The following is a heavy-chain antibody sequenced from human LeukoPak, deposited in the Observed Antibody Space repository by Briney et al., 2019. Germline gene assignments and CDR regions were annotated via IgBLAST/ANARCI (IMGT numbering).Heavy chain of an antibody. V-gene: IGHV5-51*01. J-gene: IGHJ4*02. CDR3: ARHTSSGWYDY. CDR2: IYPGDCDT. D-gene: IGHD6-19*01. CDR1: GYIFTSYW. Sequence: GESPKSSCKGSGYIFTSYWIGWVRQMPGKGLEWMGIIYPGDCDTTYSPSFQGQVTISADKSIRTAYLQWSSMKASDIAMYYCARHTSSGWYDYWGQGNLVTVSS.